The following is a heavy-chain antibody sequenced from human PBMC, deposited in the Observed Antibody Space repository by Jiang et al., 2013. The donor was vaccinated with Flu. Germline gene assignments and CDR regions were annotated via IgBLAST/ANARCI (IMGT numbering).Heavy chain of an antibody. CDR2: FDPEDGET. CDR3: ATVGGNHDILTGYNWFDP. D-gene: IGHD3-9*01. V-gene: IGHV1-24*01. Sequence: SGAEVKKPGASVKVSCKVSGYTLTELSMHWVRQAPGKGLEWMGGFDPEDGETIYAQKFQGRVTMTEDTSTDTAYMELSSLRSEDTAVYYCATVGGNHDILTGYNWFDPWGQGTLVTVSS. J-gene: IGHJ5*02. CDR1: GYTLTELS.